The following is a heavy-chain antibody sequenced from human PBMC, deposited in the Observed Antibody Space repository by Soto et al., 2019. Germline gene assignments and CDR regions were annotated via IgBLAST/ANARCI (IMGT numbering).Heavy chain of an antibody. CDR3: ARDRYSSGWPNYYYYGMDV. V-gene: IGHV1-18*04. D-gene: IGHD6-19*01. Sequence: GASVKVSCKASGYTFTSYGISWVRQAPGQGLEWMGWISAYNGNTNYAQKLQGRVTMTTDTSTSTAYMELRSLRSDDTAVYYCARDRYSSGWPNYYYYGMDVWRQRTTVTVSS. CDR1: GYTFTSYG. J-gene: IGHJ6*02. CDR2: ISAYNGNT.